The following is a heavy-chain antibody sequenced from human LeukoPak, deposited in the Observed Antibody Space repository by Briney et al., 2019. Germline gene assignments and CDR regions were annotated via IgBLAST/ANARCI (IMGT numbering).Heavy chain of an antibody. CDR3: ARVSCSSTSCYKDWGQNWFDP. D-gene: IGHD2-2*02. CDR2: IYYSGST. CDR1: GGSISSGGYS. V-gene: IGHV4-31*03. J-gene: IGHJ5*02. Sequence: SETLSLTCTVSGGSISSGGYSWSWIRQHPGKGLEWIGYIYYSGSTYYNPSLKSRVTISVDTSKNQFSLKLSSVTAADTAVYYCARVSCSSTSCYKDWGQNWFDPWGQGTLVTVSS.